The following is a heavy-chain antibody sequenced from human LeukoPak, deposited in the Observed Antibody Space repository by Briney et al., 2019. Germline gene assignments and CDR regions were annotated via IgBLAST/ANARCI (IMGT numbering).Heavy chain of an antibody. V-gene: IGHV4-59*12. CDR2: IFYSGST. J-gene: IGHJ4*02. Sequence: SETLSLTCTVSGGSINSYYWSWIRQPPGEGLEWIGHIFYSGSTSYNPSLKSRVTISVDRSKNQFSLKLSSVTAADTAVYYCASNPDILTGYYNWGQGTLVTVSS. CDR1: GGSINSYY. D-gene: IGHD3-9*01. CDR3: ASNPDILTGYYN.